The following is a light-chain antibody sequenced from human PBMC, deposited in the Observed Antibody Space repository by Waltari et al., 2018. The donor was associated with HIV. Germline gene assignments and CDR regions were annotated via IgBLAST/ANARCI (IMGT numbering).Light chain of an antibody. V-gene: IGLV3-21*02. J-gene: IGLJ2*01. CDR2: DDK. CDR3: QVWDSTTDHVV. CDR1: NIGSKS. Sequence: SYVLSQPPSVSVAPGQTARITCGGHNIGSKSVHWYQQKPGQAPVLVVYDDKYRPSGIPERFSGSNAENTATLIIRRVEAGDEADYYCQVWDSTTDHVVFGGGSKLTVL.